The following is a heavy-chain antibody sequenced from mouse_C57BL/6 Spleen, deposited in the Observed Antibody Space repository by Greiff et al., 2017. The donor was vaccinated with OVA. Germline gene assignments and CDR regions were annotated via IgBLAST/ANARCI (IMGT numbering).Heavy chain of an antibody. CDR1: GFTFSDFY. Sequence: VQRVESGGGLVQSGRSLRLSCATSGFTFSDFYMEWVRQAPGKGLEWIAASRNKANDYTTEYSASVKGRFIVSRDTSQSILYLQMNALRAEDTAIYYCARDEAKAMDYWGQGTSVTVSS. CDR2: SRNKANDYTT. J-gene: IGHJ4*01. CDR3: ARDEAKAMDY. D-gene: IGHD1-1*01. V-gene: IGHV7-1*01.